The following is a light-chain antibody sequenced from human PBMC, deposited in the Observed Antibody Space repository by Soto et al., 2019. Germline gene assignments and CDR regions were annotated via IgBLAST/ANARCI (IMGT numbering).Light chain of an antibody. Sequence: IQRTQSPSSLSASVGARVTITCRASQTINNNLNWYQQKPGKAPKLLIYGASSLQSGVPSRFSGSGSGTEFTLTISSLKTQDFATYYCQQSYSIPPITFGQGTRREIK. CDR1: QTINNN. J-gene: IGKJ5*01. CDR2: GAS. CDR3: QQSYSIPPIT. V-gene: IGKV1-39*01.